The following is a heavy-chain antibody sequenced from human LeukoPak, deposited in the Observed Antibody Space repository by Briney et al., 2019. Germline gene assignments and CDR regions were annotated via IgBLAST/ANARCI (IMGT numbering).Heavy chain of an antibody. CDR2: TSFDGSNK. CDR1: GFTFSSYS. D-gene: IGHD6-19*01. J-gene: IGHJ4*02. CDR3: ARDPASSGWGLFDY. Sequence: RAGGSLRLSCAASGFTFSSYSMNWVRQAPGKGLEWVAVTSFDGSNKYYVDSVKGRFTISRDNSKNTLYLQMNSLRVEDTAVYYCARDPASSGWGLFDYWGQGTLVTVSS. V-gene: IGHV3-30*03.